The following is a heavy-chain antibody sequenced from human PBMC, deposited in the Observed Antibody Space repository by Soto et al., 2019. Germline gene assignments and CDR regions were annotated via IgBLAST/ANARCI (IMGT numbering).Heavy chain of an antibody. CDR2: FYYSGNT. D-gene: IGHD3-3*01. V-gene: IGHV4-61*01. CDR1: GDSVTSHNYY. CDR3: ARDYDFWSGYFGIFDY. J-gene: IGHJ4*02. Sequence: PSETLSLTCHVSGDSVTSHNYYWSWIRQAPGKGLEWIGYFYYSGNTIYTPSLRSRVTISADTSKNQISLKLSSVTAADTAVYYCARDYDFWSGYFGIFDYWGQGTVVTVSS.